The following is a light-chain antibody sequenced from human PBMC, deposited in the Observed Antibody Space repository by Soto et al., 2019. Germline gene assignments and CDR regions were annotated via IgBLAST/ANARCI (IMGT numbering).Light chain of an antibody. CDR3: QHYDHLPPLS. Sequence: DIQMTQSPSSLSASVGDRVTITCQASQDIKNYLNWYQQKPGKAPNLLIYDASNLKTGVPSRVSGSGSGTPFTFTISSLQPEDIATYYCQHYDHLPPLSFGGGTKVEIK. CDR1: QDIKNY. J-gene: IGKJ4*01. CDR2: DAS. V-gene: IGKV1-33*01.